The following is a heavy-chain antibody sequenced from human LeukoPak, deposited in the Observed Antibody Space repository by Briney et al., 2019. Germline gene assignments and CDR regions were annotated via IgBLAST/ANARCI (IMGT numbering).Heavy chain of an antibody. CDR3: ARMWSYYYGSGSPNWFDP. V-gene: IGHV4-39*01. J-gene: IGHJ5*02. D-gene: IGHD3-10*01. CDR1: GGSISSSSYY. CDR2: IYYSGST. Sequence: SETLSLTCTVSGGSISSSSYYWGWIRQPPGKGLEWIGSIYYSGSTYYNPSLKSRVTISVDTSKNQFSLKLSSVTAADTAVYYCARMWSYYYGSGSPNWFDPWGQGTLVTVSS.